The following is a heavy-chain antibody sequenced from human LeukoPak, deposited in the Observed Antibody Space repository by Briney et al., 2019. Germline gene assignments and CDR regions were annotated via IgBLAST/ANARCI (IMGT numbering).Heavy chain of an antibody. D-gene: IGHD3-10*01. Sequence: SVKVSCKASGGTFSSYAISWVRQAPGQGLEWMGRIIPIFGTANYAQKFQGRVTITTDESTSTAYMELSSLRSEDTAVYYCARALLWFGDQYYFDYWGQGTLVAVSS. CDR1: GGTFSSYA. CDR2: IIPIFGTA. CDR3: ARALLWFGDQYYFDY. V-gene: IGHV1-69*05. J-gene: IGHJ4*02.